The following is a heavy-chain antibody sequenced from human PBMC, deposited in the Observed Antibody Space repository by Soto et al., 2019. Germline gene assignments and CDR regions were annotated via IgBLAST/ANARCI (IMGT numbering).Heavy chain of an antibody. CDR2: IYYSGST. V-gene: IGHV4-30-4*01. CDR3: ARDLWGYCGTDCYPLDV. J-gene: IGHJ6*02. CDR1: GGSISSGDYY. D-gene: IGHD2-21*02. Sequence: SETLSLTCTVSGGSISSGDYYWSWIRQPPGKGLEWIGYIYYSGSTYYNPSLKSRVTISVDTSKNQFSLKLNSVTAADTAVYYCARDLWGYCGTDCYPLDVWGQRTTVTVSS.